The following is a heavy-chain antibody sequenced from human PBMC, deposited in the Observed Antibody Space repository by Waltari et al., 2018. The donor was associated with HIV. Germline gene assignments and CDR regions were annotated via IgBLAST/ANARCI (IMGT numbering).Heavy chain of an antibody. J-gene: IGHJ4*02. CDR2: ISYVESNK. CDR3: AKDSTEVGYGSSTSGYNSLGFDY. D-gene: IGHD2-2*02. V-gene: IGHV3-30*18. CDR1: GFTFSSYG. Sequence: QVQLVESGGGVVQPGRSLRLSCAASGFTFSSYGMHWVRQAPGKGLEWVAVISYVESNKYDADSVKGRFTISRENSKNTLYLQMTSLRAEGTAVYYCAKDSTEVGYGSSTSGYNSLGFDYWGQGTLVTVSS.